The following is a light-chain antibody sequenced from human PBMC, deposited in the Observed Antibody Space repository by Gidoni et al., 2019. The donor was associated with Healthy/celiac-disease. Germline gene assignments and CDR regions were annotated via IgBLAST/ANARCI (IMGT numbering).Light chain of an antibody. CDR2: DVS. V-gene: IGLV2-14*03. J-gene: IGLJ2*01. CDR3: SSYTSSSTHVV. CDR1: SSDVGGYNY. Sequence: QSALTQPASVSGSPGQSITISCTGTSSDVGGYNYVPWYQHHPGKAPKLMIYDVSNRPSWVSNRFSGSKSGNTASLTISGLQAEDEADYYCSSYTSSSTHVVFGGGTKLTVL.